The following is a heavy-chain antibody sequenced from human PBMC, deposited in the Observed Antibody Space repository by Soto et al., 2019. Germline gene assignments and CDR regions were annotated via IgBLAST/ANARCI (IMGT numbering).Heavy chain of an antibody. CDR1: GYSFTNYW. CDR2: IYPGDSDT. V-gene: IGHV5-51*01. J-gene: IGHJ4*02. Sequence: LGESLKICCKGSGYSFTNYWIGWVRQMPGKGLEWMGIIYPGDSDTRYSPSFQGQVTISADRSISTAYLQWSSLKASDTAMYYCARLYYDGSAYYYWDCWGQGIMVTVYS. D-gene: IGHD3-22*01. CDR3: ARLYYDGSAYYYWDC.